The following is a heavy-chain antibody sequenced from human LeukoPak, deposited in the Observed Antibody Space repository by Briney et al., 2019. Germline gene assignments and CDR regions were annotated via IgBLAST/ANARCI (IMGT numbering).Heavy chain of an antibody. Sequence: SSETLSLTCSVSGGSISGYYWSWIRQPPGKGLEWIGYIHYSGSTHYNPSLKSRVTISVDTSKNQFSLKMRSVTAADTAVYYCARTTMVRGTYYMDVWGKGTTVTISS. CDR3: ARTTMVRGTYYMDV. D-gene: IGHD3-10*01. CDR2: IHYSGST. CDR1: GGSISGYY. V-gene: IGHV4-59*12. J-gene: IGHJ6*03.